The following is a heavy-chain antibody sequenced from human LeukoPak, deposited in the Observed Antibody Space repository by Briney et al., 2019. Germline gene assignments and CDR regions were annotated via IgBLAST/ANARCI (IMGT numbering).Heavy chain of an antibody. CDR3: ARDHEYSSSVDY. J-gene: IGHJ4*02. CDR1: GYTFTGYY. Sequence: GASVKVSCKASGYTFTGYYMHWVLQAPGHGLEWMGRINPNSGGTNYAQKFQGRVNMTRDTSISTAYMELSRLRSDDTAVYYCARDHEYSSSVDYWGQGTLVTVSS. CDR2: INPNSGGT. D-gene: IGHD6-6*01. V-gene: IGHV1-2*06.